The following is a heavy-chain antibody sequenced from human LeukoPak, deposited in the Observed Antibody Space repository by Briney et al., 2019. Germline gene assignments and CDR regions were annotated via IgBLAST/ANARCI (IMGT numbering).Heavy chain of an antibody. CDR1: GGSISSSSYY. V-gene: IGHV4-39*07. J-gene: IGHJ5*02. D-gene: IGHD5-18*01. CDR3: ARAQRGYSYGYWFDP. CDR2: IYYSGST. Sequence: SETLSLTCTVSGGSISSSSYYWGWIRQPPGKGLEWIGSIYYSGSTHYNPSLKSRVTISVDTSKNQFSLRLSSVTAADTAVYYCARAQRGYSYGYWFDPWGQGTLVTVSS.